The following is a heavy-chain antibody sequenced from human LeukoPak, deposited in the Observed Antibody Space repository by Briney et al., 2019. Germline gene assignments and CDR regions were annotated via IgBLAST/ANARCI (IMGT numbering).Heavy chain of an antibody. J-gene: IGHJ4*02. D-gene: IGHD3-22*01. CDR2: MYHSGST. V-gene: IGHV4-31*03. CDR1: GGSITTGGHY. Sequence: KASETLSLTCTVSGGSITTGGHYWSWIRQHPGKGLEWIGYMYHSGSTYYNPSLKSRVTISVDPSKNQFSLKLTSVTAADTAVYYCARVSYYGSAGYSKYYFDNWGQGTLVTVSS. CDR3: ARVSYYGSAGYSKYYFDN.